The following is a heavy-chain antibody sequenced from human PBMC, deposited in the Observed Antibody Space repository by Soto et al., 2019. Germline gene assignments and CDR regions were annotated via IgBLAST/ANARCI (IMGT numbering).Heavy chain of an antibody. J-gene: IGHJ4*02. CDR3: ARVGYSSSWRPFDY. CDR2: INHSGST. D-gene: IGHD6-13*01. CDR1: GGSFSGYY. V-gene: IGHV4-34*01. Sequence: SETLSLTCAVYGGSFSGYYWSWIRQPPGKGLEWIGEINHSGSTNYNPSLKSRVTMSVDTSKNQFSLKLSSVTAADTAVYYCARVGYSSSWRPFDYWGQGTLVTVSS.